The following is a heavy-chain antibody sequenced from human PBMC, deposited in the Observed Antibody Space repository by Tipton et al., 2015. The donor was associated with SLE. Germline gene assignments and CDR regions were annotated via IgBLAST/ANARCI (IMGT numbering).Heavy chain of an antibody. CDR2: INTNTGNP. Sequence: QVQLVQSGAEVKKPGASVKVSCKASGYTFTSYGISWVRQAPGQGLEWMGWINTNTGNPTYAQGFTGRFVFSLDTSVSTAYLQISSLKAEDTAVYYCARVSFNHIVVVPSYFDYWGQGTLVTVSS. J-gene: IGHJ4*02. CDR3: ARVSFNHIVVVPSYFDY. CDR1: GYTFTSYG. V-gene: IGHV7-4-1*02. D-gene: IGHD2-2*01.